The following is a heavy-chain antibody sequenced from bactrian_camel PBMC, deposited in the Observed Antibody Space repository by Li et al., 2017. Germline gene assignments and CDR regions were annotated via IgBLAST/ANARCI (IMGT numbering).Heavy chain of an antibody. CDR3: AYDYVRFGATCRSPRLWQY. CDR1: GNTYSLNC. Sequence: QLVESGGGSVQPGGSLKLSCAVSGNTYSLNCMGWFRQAPGTEREEVAGIYTGADGPPYYGDSVKGRFTISQDKAKKTVYLQMNSLESADTGMYYCAYDYVRFGATCRSPRLWQYWGQGTQVTVS. D-gene: IGHD7*01. V-gene: IGHV3S54*01. CDR2: IYTGADGPP. J-gene: IGHJ4*01.